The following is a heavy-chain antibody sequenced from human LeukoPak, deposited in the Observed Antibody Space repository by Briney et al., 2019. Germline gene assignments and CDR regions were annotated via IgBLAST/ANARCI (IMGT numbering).Heavy chain of an antibody. D-gene: IGHD3-22*01. CDR3: ARGGVESDRSDYSSFDY. CDR1: GFTLNSNY. CDR2: IYTGGGT. Sequence: PGGSLRLSFAASGFTLNSNYMSWVRQAPGKGLEWGSVIYTGGGTYYADSVKGRFTISRDNSKNTLYLQMNSLRAEDTAVYYCARGGVESDRSDYSSFDYWGQGTLVTVSS. V-gene: IGHV3-53*01. J-gene: IGHJ4*02.